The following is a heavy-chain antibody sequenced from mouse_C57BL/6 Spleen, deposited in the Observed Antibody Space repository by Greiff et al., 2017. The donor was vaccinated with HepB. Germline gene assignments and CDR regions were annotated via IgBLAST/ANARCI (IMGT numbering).Heavy chain of an antibody. V-gene: IGHV1-26*01. J-gene: IGHJ4*01. CDR1: GYTFTDYY. CDR3: ARDSGTTVVDYAMDY. Sequence: VQLQQSGPELVKPGASVKISCKASGYTFTDYYMNWVKQSHGKSLEWIGDINPNNGGTSYNQKFKGKATLTVDKSSSTAYMELRSLTSEDSAVYYCARDSGTTVVDYAMDYWGQGTSVTVSS. D-gene: IGHD1-1*01. CDR2: INPNNGGT.